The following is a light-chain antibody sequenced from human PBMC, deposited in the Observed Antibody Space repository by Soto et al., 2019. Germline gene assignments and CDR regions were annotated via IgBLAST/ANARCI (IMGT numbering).Light chain of an antibody. J-gene: IGKJ1*01. V-gene: IGKV3-11*01. CDR1: QSVSSY. Sequence: ETVLTQSPATLSSSPGERATLSCRASQSVSSYLAWYQQKPGQAPRLLIFDASNRATGTPARFSGSGSGTDFTLTISSLEPEDFAVSYCQQRSNWPWTFGQGTKVEIK. CDR3: QQRSNWPWT. CDR2: DAS.